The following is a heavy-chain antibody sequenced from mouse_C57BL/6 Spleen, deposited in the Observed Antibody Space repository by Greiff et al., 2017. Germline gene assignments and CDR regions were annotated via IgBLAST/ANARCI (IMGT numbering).Heavy chain of an antibody. D-gene: IGHD1-3*01. J-gene: IGHJ4*01. CDR1: GYTFTSYD. V-gene: IGHV1-85*01. CDR3: ARSDNPYAMDY. CDR2: IYPRDGST. Sequence: QVQLQQSGPELVKPGASVKLSCKASGYTFTSYDINWVKQRPGQGLEWIGWIYPRDGSTKYNEKFKGQATLTVDTSSSTAYMELHSLTSEDSAVYFCARSDNPYAMDYWGQGTSVTVSS.